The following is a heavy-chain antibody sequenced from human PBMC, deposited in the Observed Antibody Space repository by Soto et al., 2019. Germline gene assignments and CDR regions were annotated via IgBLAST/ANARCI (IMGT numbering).Heavy chain of an antibody. CDR1: GFTFSSYS. CDR3: AREIAVAGTRWYFDL. CDR2: ISSSSYI. Sequence: EVQLVESGGGLVKPGGSLRLSCAASGFTFSSYSMNWVRQAPGKGLEWVSSISSSSYIYYADSVKGRFTISRDNAKNSLYLQMNSLRAEDTAVYYCAREIAVAGTRWYFDLWGRGTLVTVSS. V-gene: IGHV3-21*01. D-gene: IGHD6-19*01. J-gene: IGHJ2*01.